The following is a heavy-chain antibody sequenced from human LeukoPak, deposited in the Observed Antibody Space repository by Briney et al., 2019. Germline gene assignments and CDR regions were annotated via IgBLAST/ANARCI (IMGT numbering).Heavy chain of an antibody. D-gene: IGHD5-24*01. V-gene: IGHV3-23*01. CDR3: TRDHPDCRDISWLLFEY. J-gene: IGHJ4*02. CDR2: VTRGGATT. CDR1: GFTFDSHA. Sequence: GGSLRLSCAASGFTFDSHAMSWVRQGPGKGLEWVSSVTRGGATTWYADSVKGRFTISRDNSKNTLYLQMNSLRAEDTAIYYCTRDHPDCRDISWLLFEYWGQGTLVTVSS.